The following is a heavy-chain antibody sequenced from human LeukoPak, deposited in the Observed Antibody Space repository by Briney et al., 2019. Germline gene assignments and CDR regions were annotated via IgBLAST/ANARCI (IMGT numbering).Heavy chain of an antibody. V-gene: IGHV1-2*06. CDR2: INPHSGGA. D-gene: IGHD3-22*01. J-gene: IGHJ3*02. CDR1: GYTFTAYY. CDR3: ARVRDSTGYYHRDAFNI. Sequence: ASVKVSCKASGYTFTAYYMHWVRQAPGQGLEWMGRINPHSGGANYAQKSQGRVTMTRDTSISTAYLELSRLRSDDTAVYFCARVRDSTGYYHRDAFNIWGQGTLGTVSS.